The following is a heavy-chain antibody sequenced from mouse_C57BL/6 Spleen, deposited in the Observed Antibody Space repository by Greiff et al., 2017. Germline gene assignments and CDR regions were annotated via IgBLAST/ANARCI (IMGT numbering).Heavy chain of an antibody. V-gene: IGHV1-55*01. CDR1: GYTFTSYW. CDR2: IYPGSGST. CDR3: ARFPYGYDRYYAMDY. D-gene: IGHD2-2*01. Sequence: QVQLQQPGAELVKPGASVKMSCKASGYTFTSYWITWVKQRPGQGLEWIGDIYPGSGSTNYNEKFKSKATLTVDTSSSTAYMQLSSLTSEDSAVYYCARFPYGYDRYYAMDYWGQGTSVTVSS. J-gene: IGHJ4*01.